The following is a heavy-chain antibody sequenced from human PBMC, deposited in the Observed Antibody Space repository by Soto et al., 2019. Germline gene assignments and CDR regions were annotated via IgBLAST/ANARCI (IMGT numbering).Heavy chain of an antibody. CDR1: GFTFSSYA. V-gene: IGHV3-23*01. D-gene: IGHD2-2*01. CDR2: ISGSGGST. J-gene: IGHJ4*02. CDR3: AKEIVVVPAAKGDYFDY. Sequence: GSLRLSCAASGFTFSSYAMSWVRQAPGKGLEWVSAISGSGGSTYYADSVKGRFTISRDNSKNTLYLQMNSLRAEDTAVYYCAKEIVVVPAAKGDYFDYWGQGTLVTVSS.